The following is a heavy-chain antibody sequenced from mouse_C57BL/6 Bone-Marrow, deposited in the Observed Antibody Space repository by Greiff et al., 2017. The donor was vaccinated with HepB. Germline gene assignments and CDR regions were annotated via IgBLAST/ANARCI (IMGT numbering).Heavy chain of an antibody. CDR3: ARGWLQFAY. CDR1: GYTFTSYG. V-gene: IGHV1-81*01. D-gene: IGHD2-3*01. CDR2: IYPRSGNT. J-gene: IGHJ3*01. Sequence: QVQLQQSGAELARPGASVKLSCKASGYTFTSYGISWVKQRTGQGLEWIGEIYPRSGNTYYNEKFKGKATLTADKSSSTAYMELLSLTSEDSAVYFCARGWLQFAYWGQGTLVTVSA.